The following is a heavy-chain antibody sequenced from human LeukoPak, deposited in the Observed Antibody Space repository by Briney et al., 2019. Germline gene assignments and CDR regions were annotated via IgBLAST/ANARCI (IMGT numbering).Heavy chain of an antibody. CDR2: ISYDGSNK. Sequence: GRSLSLSCAASGFTSSSYAMHWIRQAPGKGLEWVAVISYDGSNKYYADSVKGRFTISRDNSKNTLYLQMNSLRAEDTAVYYCARDVGHYYDSSGYRAVYWGQGTLVTVSS. D-gene: IGHD3-22*01. CDR1: GFTSSSYA. J-gene: IGHJ4*02. CDR3: ARDVGHYYDSSGYRAVY. V-gene: IGHV3-30-3*01.